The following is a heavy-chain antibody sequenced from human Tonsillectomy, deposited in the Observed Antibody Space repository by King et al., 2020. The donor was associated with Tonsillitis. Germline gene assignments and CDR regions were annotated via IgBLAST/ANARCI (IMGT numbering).Heavy chain of an antibody. V-gene: IGHV4-59*08. D-gene: IGHD3-10*01. CDR1: VGSISDYF. CDR2: IFYSGST. J-gene: IGHJ4*02. CDR3: ARLRSGEYFDY. Sequence: QLQESGPGLVKPSETLSLTCTVSVGSISDYFWSWVRQPPGKGLEWIGYIFYSGSTNYNPSLNIRVTISIDMSKNQFSLKLSPVTAADTAVYYCARLRSGEYFDYWGQGTLVTVSS.